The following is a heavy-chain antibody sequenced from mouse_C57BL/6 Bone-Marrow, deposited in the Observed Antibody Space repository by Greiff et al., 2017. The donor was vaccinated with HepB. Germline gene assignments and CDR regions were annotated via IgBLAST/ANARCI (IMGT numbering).Heavy chain of an antibody. CDR1: GYTFTSYW. Sequence: QVQLKQPGAELVMPGASVKLSCKASGYTFTSYWMHWVKPRPGQGLEWIGEIDPSDSYTNYNQKFQGKSTLTVDKSSSTAYMQLSSLTSEDSAVYYCAIYYYGSSPWFAYWGQGTLVTVSA. D-gene: IGHD1-1*01. CDR2: IDPSDSYT. CDR3: AIYYYGSSPWFAY. J-gene: IGHJ3*01. V-gene: IGHV1-69*01.